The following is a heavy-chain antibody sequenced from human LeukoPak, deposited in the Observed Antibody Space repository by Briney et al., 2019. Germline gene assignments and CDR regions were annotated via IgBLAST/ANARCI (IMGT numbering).Heavy chain of an antibody. J-gene: IGHJ3*02. Sequence: GGSLRLSCAASGFTFSSHWMTWVRQAPGKGLEWVANINQDGSERYYVDSVKGRFTISRDNAKNSLYLQMNSLRAEDTAVYYCARDSEYGSSFAFDIWGQGTMVTVSS. D-gene: IGHD6-13*01. V-gene: IGHV3-7*01. CDR1: GFTFSSHW. CDR2: INQDGSER. CDR3: ARDSEYGSSFAFDI.